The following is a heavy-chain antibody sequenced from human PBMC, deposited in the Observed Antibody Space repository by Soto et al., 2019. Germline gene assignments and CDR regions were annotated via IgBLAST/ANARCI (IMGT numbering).Heavy chain of an antibody. V-gene: IGHV3-30*18. CDR1: GFTLSNYA. CDR3: VKAGNAWWRILDY. Sequence: GSLSLSCAPSGFTLSNYAMRWVRPAPGKGLEWVAVISHDESNKYYADSVKGRFTISRDNSQNTLFLQMSSLRDEDTAVYYWVKAGNAWWRILDYWGQGIMVTVSS. J-gene: IGHJ4*02. CDR2: ISHDESNK. D-gene: IGHD2-8*02.